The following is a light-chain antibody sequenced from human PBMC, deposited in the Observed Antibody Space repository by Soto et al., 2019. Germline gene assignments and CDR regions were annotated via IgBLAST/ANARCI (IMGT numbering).Light chain of an antibody. CDR3: QQYGSSPT. CDR2: GAS. V-gene: IGKV3-20*01. CDR1: QSVSSSY. J-gene: IGKJ1*01. Sequence: EIVLTQSPGTLSLSPGERATLSCRASQSVSSSYLAWYQQKPGQAPRLLIYGASSRATGIPDRFSGSGSGTDFTLTISRREPEDWAVYYCQQYGSSPTFGQGTKVEIK.